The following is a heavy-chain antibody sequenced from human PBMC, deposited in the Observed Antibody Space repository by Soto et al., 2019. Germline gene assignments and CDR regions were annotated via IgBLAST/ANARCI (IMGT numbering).Heavy chain of an antibody. Sequence: GGSLRLSCAASGFTFSNAWMSWVRQAPGKGLEWVGRIKSKTDGGTTDYAAPVKGRFTISRDDSKNTLYLQMNSLKTEDTAVYYCTTDRITWTLGKSFDYWGQGTLVTVSS. CDR2: IKSKTDGGTT. CDR3: TTDRITWTLGKSFDY. V-gene: IGHV3-15*01. CDR1: GFTFSNAW. J-gene: IGHJ4*02. D-gene: IGHD7-27*01.